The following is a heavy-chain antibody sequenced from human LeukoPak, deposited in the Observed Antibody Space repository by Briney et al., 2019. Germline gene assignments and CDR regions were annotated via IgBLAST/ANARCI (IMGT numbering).Heavy chain of an antibody. CDR2: ISAYNGNT. D-gene: IGHD5-18*01. CDR3: ARDVKGYSYGLKYYYMDV. Sequence: ASVKVSCKASGYTFTSYGISWVRQAPGQGLEWMGWISAYNGNTNYAQKLQGRVTMTTDTSTSTAYMELRSLRSDDTAVYYCARDVKGYSYGLKYYYMDVWGQGTLVTVSS. CDR1: GYTFTSYG. V-gene: IGHV1-18*01. J-gene: IGHJ6*03.